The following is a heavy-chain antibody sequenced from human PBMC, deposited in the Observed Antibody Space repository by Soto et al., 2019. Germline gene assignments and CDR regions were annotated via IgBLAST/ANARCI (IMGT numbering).Heavy chain of an antibody. Sequence: GGSLRLSCAASGGPFISYAMSWVRQAPGKGLDWVSTTSSNGGSTYYANSVKGRFTISRDNSKNTLYLQMGSLRAEDMAVYYCARGPWFGELNSYYYYYGMDVWGQGTTVTVSS. CDR2: TSSNGGST. V-gene: IGHV3-64*01. CDR3: ARGPWFGELNSYYYYYGMDV. D-gene: IGHD3-10*01. J-gene: IGHJ6*02. CDR1: GGPFISYA.